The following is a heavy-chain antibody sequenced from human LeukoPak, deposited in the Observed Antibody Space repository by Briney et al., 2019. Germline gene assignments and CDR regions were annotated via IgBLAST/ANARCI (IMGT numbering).Heavy chain of an antibody. CDR2: TYYKSKWYN. V-gene: IGHV6-1*01. CDR1: GDSASSNSAA. CDR3: ARDLDYGSPNYFDY. D-gene: IGHD3-10*01. Sequence: SQTLSLTCAISGDSASSNSAAWTWIRQSPSRGLEWLGMTYYKSKWYNDYAVSMKSRITINPDTSKNQFSLQLNSVTHEDTAVYYCARDLDYGSPNYFDYWGQGTLVTVSS. J-gene: IGHJ4*02.